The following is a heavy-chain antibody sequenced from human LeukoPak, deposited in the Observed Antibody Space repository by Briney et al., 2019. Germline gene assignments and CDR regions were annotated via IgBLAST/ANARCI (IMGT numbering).Heavy chain of an antibody. CDR1: GFTFSSYA. J-gene: IGHJ4*02. V-gene: IGHV3-30*14. Sequence: GGSLRLSCAASGFTFSSYAMHWVRQAPGKGLEWVAVISYDGSNKYYADSVKGRFTISRDNSKNTLYLQMNSLRAEDTAVYYCARDGGATANWGQGTLVTVSS. CDR3: ARDGGATAN. D-gene: IGHD1-26*01. CDR2: ISYDGSNK.